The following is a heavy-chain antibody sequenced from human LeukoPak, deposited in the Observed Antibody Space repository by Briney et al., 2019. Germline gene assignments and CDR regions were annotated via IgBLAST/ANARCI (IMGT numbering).Heavy chain of an antibody. CDR1: GAPFSGYW. CDR3: ATTSGH. V-gene: IGHV4-34*01. Sequence: PSETLSLTCAVYGAPFSGYWWYWIRQPPGKGPEWIGEINQSRITNYNPSLKSRVSISVDTSKNQFSLKLSPVTAADTAVYYCATTSGHWGQGTLVTVSS. J-gene: IGHJ4*02. CDR2: INQSRIT.